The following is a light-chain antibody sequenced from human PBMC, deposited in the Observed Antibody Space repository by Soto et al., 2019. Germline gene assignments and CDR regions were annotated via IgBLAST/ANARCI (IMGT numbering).Light chain of an antibody. J-gene: IGKJ1*01. CDR2: GAS. CDR1: QSVSSN. CDR3: QQYNNWPTWT. Sequence: EIVMTQSPATLSVSPGDRATLSCRASQSVSSNLAWYQQKPGQAPRLVIYGASTRANGIPARFSGSGSGTEFPLTISTLQSEDFAVYYCQQYNNWPTWTFGQGTKVEIK. V-gene: IGKV3-15*01.